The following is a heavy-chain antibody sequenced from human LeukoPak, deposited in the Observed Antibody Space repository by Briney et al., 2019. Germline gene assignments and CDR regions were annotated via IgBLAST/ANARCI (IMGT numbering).Heavy chain of an antibody. CDR3: ARDMVVPAALDAFDI. J-gene: IGHJ3*02. CDR2: ISSSSSYI. D-gene: IGHD2-2*01. CDR1: GFTFSSYS. Sequence: PGGSLRLSCAASGFTFSSYSMNWVRQAPGKGLEWVSSISSSSSYIYYADSVKGRFTISRDNAKNSLYLQMNSLRAEDTAVYYCARDMVVPAALDAFDIWGQGTMVTVSS. V-gene: IGHV3-21*01.